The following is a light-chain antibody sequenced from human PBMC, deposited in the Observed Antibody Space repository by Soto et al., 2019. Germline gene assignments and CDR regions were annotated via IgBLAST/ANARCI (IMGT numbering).Light chain of an antibody. J-gene: IGKJ5*01. CDR1: QSITTW. Sequence: DIQGTQSPSTLSASVGDRVTITCRASQSITTWLAWYQQRPGKAPKLLIYDVSSLQSGVPSRFSGSGSGTEFTLTISSLQSEDFAVYYCQQYNNWPPITFGQGTRLEIK. CDR3: QQYNNWPPIT. V-gene: IGKV1-5*01. CDR2: DVS.